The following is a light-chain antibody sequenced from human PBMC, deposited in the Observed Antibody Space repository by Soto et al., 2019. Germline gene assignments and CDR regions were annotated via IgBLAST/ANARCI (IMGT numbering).Light chain of an antibody. J-gene: IGLJ1*01. CDR3: SSFTSGSTL. Sequence: QSVLTQPPSVSAAPGQSITISCTGTSSDVGGYNFVSWYQQHPGKAPKLMIYEVSNRPSGVSNRFSGSKSGNTASLTISGLQAEDEADYYCSSFTSGSTLFGTGTKVTVL. CDR1: SSDVGGYNF. V-gene: IGLV2-14*01. CDR2: EVS.